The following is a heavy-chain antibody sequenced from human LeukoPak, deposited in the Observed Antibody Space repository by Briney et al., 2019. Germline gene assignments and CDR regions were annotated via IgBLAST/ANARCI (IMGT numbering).Heavy chain of an antibody. CDR2: IIPILGIA. J-gene: IGHJ4*02. D-gene: IGHD5-12*01. Sequence: ASVKVSCKASGGTFSSYAISWVRQAPGQGLEWMGRIIPILGIANYAQKFQGRVTITTDKSTSTAYMELSSLRSEDTAVYYCAASAGAVATGVDYWGQGTLVTVSS. V-gene: IGHV1-69*04. CDR1: GGTFSSYA. CDR3: AASAGAVATGVDY.